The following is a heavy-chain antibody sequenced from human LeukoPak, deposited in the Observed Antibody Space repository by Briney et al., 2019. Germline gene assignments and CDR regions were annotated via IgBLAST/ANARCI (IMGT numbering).Heavy chain of an antibody. CDR1: GGSISSYY. CDR3: ARDLQGPTGEYWFDP. CDR2: IYTSGST. Sequence: SETLSLTCNASGGSISSYYWSWIRQPAGKGLNRLPRIYTSGSTNYTPSLKSRVTMSVDTSKNQFSLKLSSVTAADTAVYYCARDLQGPTGEYWFDPWGQGTLVTVSS. J-gene: IGHJ5*02. V-gene: IGHV4-4*07. D-gene: IGHD2/OR15-2a*01.